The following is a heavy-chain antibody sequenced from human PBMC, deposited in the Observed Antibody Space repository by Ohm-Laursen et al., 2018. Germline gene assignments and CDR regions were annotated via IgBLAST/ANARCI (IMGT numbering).Heavy chain of an antibody. CDR3: ARDRDYYDSSGQYYYYYGMDV. Sequence: SLRLSCAASEFTFSSKWMTWVRQAPGKGLEWVASIKPDGSEKYYVDSVKGRFTISRDNAKNSLYLQMNSLRAEDTAVYYCARDRDYYDSSGQYYYYYGMDVWGQGTTVTVSS. V-gene: IGHV3-7*01. J-gene: IGHJ6*02. CDR1: EFTFSSKW. D-gene: IGHD3-22*01. CDR2: IKPDGSEK.